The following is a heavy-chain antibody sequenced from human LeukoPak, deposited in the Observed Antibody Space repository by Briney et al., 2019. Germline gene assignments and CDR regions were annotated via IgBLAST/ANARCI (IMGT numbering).Heavy chain of an antibody. CDR1: GGSISSSTYY. CDR3: ARDSGKFTTWPYYYYMDV. CDR2: IYYSGST. J-gene: IGHJ6*03. D-gene: IGHD1-14*01. V-gene: IGHV4-61*01. Sequence: TSETLSLTCTVSGGSISSSTYYWGWIRQPPGKGLEWIGYIYYSGSTNYNPSLKSRVTISVDTSKNQFSLKLSSVTAADTAVYYCARDSGKFTTWPYYYYMDVWGKGTTVTVSS.